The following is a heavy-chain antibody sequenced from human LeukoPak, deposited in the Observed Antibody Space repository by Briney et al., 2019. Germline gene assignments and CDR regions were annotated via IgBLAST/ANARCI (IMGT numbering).Heavy chain of an antibody. Sequence: PGRSLRLSCAASGFNFSSYAMHWVRQAPGKGLEWVAGISYDGSNKYYADSVKGRFTISRDNSKNTLYLQMNSLRAEDTAVYYCARGTVWFGELLSLDYWGPGTLVTVSS. V-gene: IGHV3-30*04. CDR1: GFNFSSYA. D-gene: IGHD3-10*01. J-gene: IGHJ4*02. CDR2: ISYDGSNK. CDR3: ARGTVWFGELLSLDY.